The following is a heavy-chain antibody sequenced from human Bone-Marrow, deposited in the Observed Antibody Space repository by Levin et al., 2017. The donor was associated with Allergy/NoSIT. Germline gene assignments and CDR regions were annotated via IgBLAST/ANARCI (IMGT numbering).Heavy chain of an antibody. CDR2: ISDSSSSI. CDR1: GFTFSNSS. CDR3: ARDCPHLSYSSSWYYYYGMDV. J-gene: IGHJ6*02. V-gene: IGHV3-48*02. D-gene: IGHD6-6*01. Sequence: GGSLRLSCAASGFTFSNSSMNWVRQAPGKGLEWVSYISDSSSSIFYADSVKGRFTISRDNAKNSLFLQMNSLRDEDTAVYYCARDCPHLSYSSSWYYYYGMDVWGQGTTVTVSS.